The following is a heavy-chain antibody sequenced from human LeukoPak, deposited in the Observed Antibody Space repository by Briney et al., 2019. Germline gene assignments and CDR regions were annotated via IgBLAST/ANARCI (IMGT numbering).Heavy chain of an antibody. J-gene: IGHJ4*02. CDR1: GGSISSGGYY. V-gene: IGHV4-31*03. CDR3: ARSYSSGYAAY. CDR2: IYYSGST. D-gene: IGHD5-12*01. Sequence: SETLSLTCTVSGGSISSGGYYWSWIRQHPGKGLEWIGCIYYSGSTYYNPSLKSRVTISVDTSKNQFSLKLSSVTAADTAVYYCARSYSSGYAAYWGQGTLVTVSS.